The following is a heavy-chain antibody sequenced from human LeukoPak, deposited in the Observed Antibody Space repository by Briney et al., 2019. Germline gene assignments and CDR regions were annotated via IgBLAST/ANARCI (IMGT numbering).Heavy chain of an antibody. CDR2: FSGSGSDR. CDR3: AKSGYFDSRGEGYFDY. J-gene: IGHJ4*02. D-gene: IGHD3-22*01. CDR1: GFTFSSYA. V-gene: IGHV3-23*01. Sequence: GGSLRLSCAASGFTFSSYAMNWVRQAPGKGLEWVSGFSGSGSDRYYADSVKGRFTISRDNSKNTLYLQMNSLRVEDTGVYYCAKSGYFDSRGEGYFDYWGQGRLVTVSS.